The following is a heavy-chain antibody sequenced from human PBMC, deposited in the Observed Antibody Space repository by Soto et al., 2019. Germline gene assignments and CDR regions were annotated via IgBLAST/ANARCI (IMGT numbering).Heavy chain of an antibody. V-gene: IGHV5-51*01. J-gene: IGHJ6*02. CDR2: IYPGDSDT. CDR3: ARISSTSSRYYYGMDX. Sequence: GESLKISCKGSGYSFTSYWIGWVRQMPGKGLEWMGIIYPGDSDTRYSPSFQGQVTISADKSISTAYLQWSSLKASDTAMYYCARISSTSSRYYYGMDXWGQGTTVTVSS. D-gene: IGHD2-2*01. CDR1: GYSFTSYW.